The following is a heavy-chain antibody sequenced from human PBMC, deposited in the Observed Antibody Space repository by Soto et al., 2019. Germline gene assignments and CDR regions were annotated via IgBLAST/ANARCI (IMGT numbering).Heavy chain of an antibody. V-gene: IGHV3-48*01. CDR3: ARDGPWGYYDSSGYSDYFDY. CDR1: GFTFSSYS. D-gene: IGHD3-22*01. J-gene: IGHJ4*02. Sequence: GGSLRLSCAASGFTFSSYSMNWVRQAPGKGLEWVSYISSSSSTIYYADSVKGRFTISRDNAKNSLYLQMNSLRAEDTAVYYCARDGPWGYYDSSGYSDYFDYWGQGTLVTVSS. CDR2: ISSSSSTI.